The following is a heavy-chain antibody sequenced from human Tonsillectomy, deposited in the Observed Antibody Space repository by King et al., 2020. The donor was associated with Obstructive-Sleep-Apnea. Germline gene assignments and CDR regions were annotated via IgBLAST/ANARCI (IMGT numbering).Heavy chain of an antibody. Sequence: QLQESGRGLVKPSETLSLTCCVFGGSTSSSSYYRGWIRQPPGGGVGWIGRICNSRSTYYNTSLPCRVSISVDKSKKQFSLKLSYVTAGDTFVYYCAREDGIKMVRGRGDYWGQGTLVTVSS. CDR3: AREDGIKMVRGRGDY. V-gene: IGHV4-39*07. CDR2: ICNSRST. D-gene: IGHD3-10*01. J-gene: IGHJ4*02. CDR1: GGSTSSSSYY.